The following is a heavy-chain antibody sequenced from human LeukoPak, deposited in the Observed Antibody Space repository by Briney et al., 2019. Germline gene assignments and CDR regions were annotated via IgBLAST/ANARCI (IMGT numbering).Heavy chain of an antibody. CDR2: IYYSGST. V-gene: IGHV4-30-4*01. D-gene: IGHD1-1*01. J-gene: IGHJ6*02. CDR1: GDSISSGDYY. CDR3: ARDLSWNYGMDV. Sequence: SQTLSLTCTGSGDSISSGDYYWSWIRQPPGKGLEWIGYIYYSGSTYYNPSLKSRVTISVDTSKNQFSLKLSPVTAADTAVYYCARDLSWNYGMDVWGQGTTVTVSS.